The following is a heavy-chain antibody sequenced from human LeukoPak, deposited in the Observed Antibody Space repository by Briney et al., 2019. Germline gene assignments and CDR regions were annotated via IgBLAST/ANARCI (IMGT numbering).Heavy chain of an antibody. CDR3: ARSFSPNYYDLLDY. J-gene: IGHJ4*02. D-gene: IGHD3-22*01. Sequence: SETLSLTCTVSGGSISTYYWSWIRQPPGKGLEWIGYIYYGGSTNYNPSLKSRVTISLDTSKNQFSLKLNSVTAADTAMYYCARSFSPNYYDLLDYWGQGTLVTASS. CDR1: GGSISTYY. V-gene: IGHV4-59*01. CDR2: IYYGGST.